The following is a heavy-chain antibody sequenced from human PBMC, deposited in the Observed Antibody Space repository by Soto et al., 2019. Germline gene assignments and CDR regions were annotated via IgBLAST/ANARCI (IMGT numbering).Heavy chain of an antibody. CDR2: IYSGGST. Sequence: EVQLVESGGGLVQTGGSLRLSCAASGFTVSSNYMSWVRQAPGKGLEWVSVIYSGGSTYYADSVKGRFTISRDNSKNTLYLQMNSLRAEDTAVYYCARDPRGGYGSGSYYDGYWGQGTLVTVSS. CDR1: GFTVSSNY. CDR3: ARDPRGGYGSGSYYDGY. J-gene: IGHJ4*02. D-gene: IGHD3-10*01. V-gene: IGHV3-66*01.